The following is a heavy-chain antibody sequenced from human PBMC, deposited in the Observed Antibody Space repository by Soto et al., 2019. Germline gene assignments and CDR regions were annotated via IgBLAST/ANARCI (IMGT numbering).Heavy chain of an antibody. CDR2: ISAYNGDT. CDR3: AREVSWPDYYDDRDV. V-gene: IGHV1-18*01. J-gene: IGHJ6*01. Sequence: ASVKVSCKASGYTFTTYGISWVRQAPGQGLEWMGWISAYNGDTKYAQNVQDRVSMTTDTPTSTAYMELSSLRSDDTAVYYCAREVSWPDYYDDRDVW. CDR1: GYTFTTYG.